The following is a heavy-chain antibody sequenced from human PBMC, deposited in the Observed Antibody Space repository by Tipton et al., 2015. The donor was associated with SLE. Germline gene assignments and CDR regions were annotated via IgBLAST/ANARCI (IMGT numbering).Heavy chain of an antibody. J-gene: IGHJ4*02. CDR2: ISYDGYYK. V-gene: IGHV3-30-3*01. D-gene: IGHD3-16*01. Sequence: SLRLSCAASGFTFSSYAMHWVRQAPGKGLEWVSVISYDGYYKFYADSVKGRFTISRDNSKNTLYLQMNSLRAEDTAVYYCARDWGSYEGGYFDYWGQGTLVTVSS. CDR1: GFTFSSYA. CDR3: ARDWGSYEGGYFDY.